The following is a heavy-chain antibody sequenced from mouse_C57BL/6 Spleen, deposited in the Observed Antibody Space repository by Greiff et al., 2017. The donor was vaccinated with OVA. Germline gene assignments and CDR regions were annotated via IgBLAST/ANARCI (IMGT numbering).Heavy chain of an antibody. D-gene: IGHD2-5*01. CDR2: ISSGGSYT. Sequence: EVKLVESGGDLVKPGGSLKLSCAASGFTFSSYGMSWVRQTPDKRLEWVATISSGGSYTYYPDSVKGRFTISRDNAKNTLYLQMSSLKSEDTAMYYCARQGYSNSYAMDYWGQGTSVTVSS. V-gene: IGHV5-6*01. CDR1: GFTFSSYG. CDR3: ARQGYSNSYAMDY. J-gene: IGHJ4*01.